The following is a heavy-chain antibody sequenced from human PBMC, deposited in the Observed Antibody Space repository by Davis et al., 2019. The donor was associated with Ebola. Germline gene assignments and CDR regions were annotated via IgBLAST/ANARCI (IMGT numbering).Heavy chain of an antibody. CDR3: AGGPLIQPTQH. V-gene: IGHV4-59*08. CDR1: GGSISSYY. CDR2: IYYSGSA. J-gene: IGHJ1*01. D-gene: IGHD5-18*01. Sequence: MPGGSLRLSCTVSGGSISSYYWSWIRQPPGKGLEWIGYIYYSGSANYNPSLKSRVTISVDTSKNQFSLKLSSVTAADTAVYYCAGGPLIQPTQHWGQGTLVTVSS.